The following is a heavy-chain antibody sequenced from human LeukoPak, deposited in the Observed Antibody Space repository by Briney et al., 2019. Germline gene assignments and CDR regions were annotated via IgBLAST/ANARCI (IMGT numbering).Heavy chain of an antibody. Sequence: RGSLRLSCAASGFTFNSYAMHWVRQAPGKGLEWVAVISYDGSNKYYADSVKGRFTISRDNSKNALYLQMNSLRAEDTAVYYCARGYCSSTSCSLDYWGQGTLVTVSS. CDR2: ISYDGSNK. J-gene: IGHJ4*02. D-gene: IGHD2-2*01. CDR3: ARGYCSSTSCSLDY. CDR1: GFTFNSYA. V-gene: IGHV3-30-3*01.